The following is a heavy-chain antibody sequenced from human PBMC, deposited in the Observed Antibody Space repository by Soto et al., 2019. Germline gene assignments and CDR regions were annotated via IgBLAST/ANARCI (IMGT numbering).Heavy chain of an antibody. V-gene: IGHV4-30-4*01. D-gene: IGHD3-22*01. CDR3: ARAPIQYYYDSSGYYDQAYYFDY. J-gene: IGHJ4*02. Sequence: PSETLSLTCTVSGGSISSGDYYWSWIRQPPGKGLEWIGYIYYSGSTYYNPSLKSRVTISVDTSKNQFSLKLSSVTAADTAVYYCARAPIQYYYDSSGYYDQAYYFDYWGQGTLVTVS. CDR1: GGSISSGDYY. CDR2: IYYSGST.